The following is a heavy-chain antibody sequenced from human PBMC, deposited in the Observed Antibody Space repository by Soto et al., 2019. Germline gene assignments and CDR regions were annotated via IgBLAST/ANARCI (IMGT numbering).Heavy chain of an antibody. D-gene: IGHD5-12*01. J-gene: IGHJ4*02. Sequence: ASVKVSCKXSGYTFTGYYMHWVRQAPGQGLEWMGWINPNSGGTNYAQKFQGWVTMTRDTSISTAYMELSRLRSDDTAVYYCARELYSGYDLVYWGQGTQVTVSS. CDR3: ARELYSGYDLVY. CDR1: GYTFTGYY. CDR2: INPNSGGT. V-gene: IGHV1-2*04.